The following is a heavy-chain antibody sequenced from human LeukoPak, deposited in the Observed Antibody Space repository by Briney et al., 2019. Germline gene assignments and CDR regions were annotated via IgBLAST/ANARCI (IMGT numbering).Heavy chain of an antibody. CDR1: GGSISSGSYY. V-gene: IGHV4-61*02. CDR2: IYTSGST. Sequence: PSQTLSLTCTVSGGSISSGSYYWSWIRQPAGKGLEWIGRIYTSGSTNYNPSLKSRVTISVDTSKNQFSLKLSSVTAVDTAVYYCARGAIDVDIVATIRLGLDYWGQGTLVTVSS. D-gene: IGHD5-12*01. J-gene: IGHJ4*02. CDR3: ARGAIDVDIVATIRLGLDY.